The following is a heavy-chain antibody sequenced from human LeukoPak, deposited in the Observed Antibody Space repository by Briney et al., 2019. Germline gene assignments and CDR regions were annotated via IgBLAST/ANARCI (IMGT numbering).Heavy chain of an antibody. CDR3: ARAGDSSSWDNWFDP. CDR2: INPNSGGT. CDR1: GYTFTGYY. J-gene: IGHJ5*02. D-gene: IGHD6-13*01. Sequence: ASVKVSCKASGYTFTGYYMHWVRQAPGQGLEWMGWINPNSGGTNYAQKFQGRVTMTRDTSISTAYMELSRLRSDETAVYYCARAGDSSSWDNWFDPWGQGTLVTVSS. V-gene: IGHV1-2*02.